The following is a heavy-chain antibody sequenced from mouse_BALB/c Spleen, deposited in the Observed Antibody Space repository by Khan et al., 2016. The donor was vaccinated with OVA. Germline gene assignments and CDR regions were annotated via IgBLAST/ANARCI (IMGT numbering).Heavy chain of an antibody. CDR2: ISSGGDYT. CDR1: GFTFSSYS. Sequence: EVELVESGGDLVKPGGSLKLSCAASGFTFSSYSMSWVRQTPDKRLEWVASISSGGDYTYYPDSVKGRFTISRDNAKNTLYLQMIDLKSEDTAMYYWSDHLTVSFAYWGQGTLVTVSA. V-gene: IGHV5-6*01. D-gene: IGHD4-1*01. CDR3: SDHLTVSFAY. J-gene: IGHJ3*01.